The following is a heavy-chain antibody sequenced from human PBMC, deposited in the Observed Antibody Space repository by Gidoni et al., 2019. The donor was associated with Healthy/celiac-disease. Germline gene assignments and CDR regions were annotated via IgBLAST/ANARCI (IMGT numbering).Heavy chain of an antibody. Sequence: QVQLVESGGGVVQPGGSLRLSCAASGFTFSSYGMHWVRQAPGKGLEWVAFIRYDGSNKYYADSVKGRFTISRDNSKNTLYLQMNSLRAEDTAVYYCAKDSGSYFRMDAFDIWGQGTMVTVSS. V-gene: IGHV3-30*02. CDR1: GFTFSSYG. CDR2: IRYDGSNK. D-gene: IGHD1-26*01. CDR3: AKDSGSYFRMDAFDI. J-gene: IGHJ3*02.